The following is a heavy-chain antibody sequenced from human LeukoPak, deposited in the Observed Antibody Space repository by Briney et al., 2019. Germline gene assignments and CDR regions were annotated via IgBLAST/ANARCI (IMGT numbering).Heavy chain of an antibody. CDR3: ARGFPYYDILTGYFVSGLDYYYMDV. CDR2: ISAYNGNT. J-gene: IGHJ6*03. V-gene: IGHV1-18*04. CDR1: GYTFTGYY. Sequence: ASVKVSCKAPGYTFTGYYMHWVRQAPGQGLEWMGWISAYNGNTNYAQKLQGRVTMTTDTSTSTAYMELRSLRSDDTAVYYCARGFPYYDILTGYFVSGLDYYYMDVWGKGTTVTISS. D-gene: IGHD3-9*01.